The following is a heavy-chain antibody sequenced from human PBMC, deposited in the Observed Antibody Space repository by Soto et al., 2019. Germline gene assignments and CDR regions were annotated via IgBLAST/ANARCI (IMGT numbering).Heavy chain of an antibody. V-gene: IGHV3-21*01. D-gene: IGHD6-13*01. CDR3: ARVGYSSSWPSDY. J-gene: IGHJ4*02. CDR1: GFTFSSYS. Sequence: GESLRLSCAASGFTFSSYSMNWVRQAPGKGLEWVSSISSSSSYIYYADSVKGRFTISRDNAKNSLYLQMNSLRAEDTAVYYCARVGYSSSWPSDYWGQGTLVTVSS. CDR2: ISSSSSYI.